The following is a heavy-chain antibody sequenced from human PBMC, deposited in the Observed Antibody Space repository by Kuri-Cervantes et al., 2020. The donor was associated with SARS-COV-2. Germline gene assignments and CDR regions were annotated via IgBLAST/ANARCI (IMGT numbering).Heavy chain of an antibody. CDR1: GGSFSGYY. CDR3: ARVQPLTIFGVVIIDAFDI. J-gene: IGHJ3*02. Sequence: SETLSLTCAVYGGSFSGYYWSWIRQPPGKGLEWIGEINHSGSTNYNPSLKSRVTISVDTSKNQSSLKLSSVTAADTAVYYCARVQPLTIFGVVIIDAFDIWGQGTMVTVSS. D-gene: IGHD3-3*01. CDR2: INHSGST. V-gene: IGHV4-34*01.